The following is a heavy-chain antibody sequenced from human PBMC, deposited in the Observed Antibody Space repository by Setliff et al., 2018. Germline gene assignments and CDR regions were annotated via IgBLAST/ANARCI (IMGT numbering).Heavy chain of an antibody. Sequence: SETLSLTCTVSGASVTSFDYHWSWTRQPPGKGLEYIGHISHGVSTSYSPSLKSRLSISADTSKNQFSLKLTSVTAADTAVYYCARTHCTTTSCFYFHYWGQGTVVTVSS. CDR3: ARTHCTTTSCFYFHY. J-gene: IGHJ4*02. V-gene: IGHV4-30-4*01. CDR2: ISHGVST. CDR1: GASVTSFDYH. D-gene: IGHD2-2*01.